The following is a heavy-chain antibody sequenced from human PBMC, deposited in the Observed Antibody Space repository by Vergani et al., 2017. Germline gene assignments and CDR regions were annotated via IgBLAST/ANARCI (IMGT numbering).Heavy chain of an antibody. V-gene: IGHV4-59*01. Sequence: QVQLQESGPGLVKPSETLSLTCTVSGGSISSYYWSWIRQPPGKGLEWIGYIYYSGSTNYNPSLKSRVNISVDTSKNQFSLKLSSVTAADTAVYYCARVAREYGDLGDWGQGTLVTVSS. J-gene: IGHJ4*02. D-gene: IGHD4-17*01. CDR1: GGSISSYY. CDR2: IYYSGST. CDR3: ARVAREYGDLGD.